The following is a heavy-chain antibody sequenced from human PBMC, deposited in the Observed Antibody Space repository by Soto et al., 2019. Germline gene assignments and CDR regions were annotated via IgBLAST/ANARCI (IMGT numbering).Heavy chain of an antibody. Sequence: SETLSLTCTVSGGSVSSGDYYWSWIRQPPGKGLEWIGNIYYLGNTNYNPSLKSRVTVSLDTSKNLFSLRLTSVTAADTAVYYCARIPVDTAMIYWLDPWGQGTLVTVS. J-gene: IGHJ5*02. CDR2: IYYLGNT. CDR1: GGSVSSGDYY. D-gene: IGHD5-18*01. V-gene: IGHV4-61*08. CDR3: ARIPVDTAMIYWLDP.